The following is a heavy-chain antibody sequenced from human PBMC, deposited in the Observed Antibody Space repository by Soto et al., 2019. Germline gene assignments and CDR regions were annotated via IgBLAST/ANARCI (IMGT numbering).Heavy chain of an antibody. CDR1: GYTFTSYA. J-gene: IGHJ4*02. Sequence: EASVKVSCQTSGYTFTSYAMHWVRQAPGQRLEWMGWINAGNGNTKYSQKFQGRVTITRDTSASTAYMELSSLRSEDTAVYYCARGPPTSTSSSWHHFDYWGQGTLVTVSS. CDR2: INAGNGNT. D-gene: IGHD6-13*01. CDR3: ARGPPTSTSSSWHHFDY. V-gene: IGHV1-3*01.